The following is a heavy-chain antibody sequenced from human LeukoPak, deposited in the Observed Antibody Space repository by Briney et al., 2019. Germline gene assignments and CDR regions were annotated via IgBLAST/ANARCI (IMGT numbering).Heavy chain of an antibody. Sequence: GGSLRLSCAASGFTFSGSAMHWVRQASGKGLEWVGRIRSKANSYATAYAASVKGRFTISRDDSKNTAYPQMDSLKTEDTAVYYCTRHRSDPPGYSSSWYYYYMDVWGKGTTVTVSS. CDR1: GFTFSGSA. CDR2: IRSKANSYAT. D-gene: IGHD6-13*01. J-gene: IGHJ6*03. CDR3: TRHRSDPPGYSSSWYYYYMDV. V-gene: IGHV3-73*01.